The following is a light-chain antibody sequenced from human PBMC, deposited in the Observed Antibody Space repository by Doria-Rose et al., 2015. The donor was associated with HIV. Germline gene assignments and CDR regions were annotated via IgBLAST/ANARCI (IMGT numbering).Light chain of an antibody. V-gene: IGKV3-20*01. CDR1: QSFSSTY. CDR3: HQCGASWT. Sequence: TQSPGTLSLSPGERATLSCRASQSFSSTYLAWYQQKPGQAPSLLIYDGSTRATRIPDRFSASGSGTDFTLTINRLEPEDFALYYCHQCGASWTFGQGTKVEI. CDR2: DGS. J-gene: IGKJ1*01.